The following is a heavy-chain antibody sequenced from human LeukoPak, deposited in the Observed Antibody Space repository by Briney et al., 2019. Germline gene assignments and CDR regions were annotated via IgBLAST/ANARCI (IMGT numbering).Heavy chain of an antibody. V-gene: IGHV3-49*04. D-gene: IGHD6-13*01. CDR2: IRSKAYGGTT. J-gene: IGHJ4*02. CDR3: TRSRQQLALDY. CDR1: GFTFSNYW. Sequence: TGGSLRLSCAASGFTFSNYWMDWVRQAPGKGLEWVGFIRSKAYGGTTEYAASVKGRFTISRDDSKSIAYLQMNSLKTEDTAVYYCTRSRQQLALDYWGQGTLVTVSS.